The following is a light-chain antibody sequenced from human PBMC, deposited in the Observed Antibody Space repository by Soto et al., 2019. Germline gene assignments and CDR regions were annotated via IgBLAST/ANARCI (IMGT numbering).Light chain of an antibody. CDR1: RSDVGGYNY. V-gene: IGLV2-14*01. J-gene: IGLJ1*01. CDR3: SSYTSSSPYV. CDR2: EVS. Sequence: QSVLTQPASVSGSPGQSITISCTGTRSDVGGYNYVSWYQHHPGKAPKLMIYEVSNRPSGVSNRFSGSKSGNTASLTISGLQAEDEADYYCSSYTSSSPYVFGTGTKVTVL.